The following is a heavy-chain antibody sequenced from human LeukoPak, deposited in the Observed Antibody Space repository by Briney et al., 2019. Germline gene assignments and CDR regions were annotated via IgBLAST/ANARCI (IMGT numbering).Heavy chain of an antibody. CDR3: SRGPIQLWIHNGVDV. J-gene: IGHJ6*02. D-gene: IGHD5-18*01. CDR1: GFTFGDHA. CDR2: IRSKAYRGTT. V-gene: IGHV3-49*04. Sequence: PGRSLRLSCTAFGFTFGDHAMSWVRQAPGKGLEWVGFIRSKAYRGTTEYAASVKGRFTISREDSRNVAYLQMNSLKTEDTAVYYCSRGPIQLWIHNGVDVWGQGTTVIVSS.